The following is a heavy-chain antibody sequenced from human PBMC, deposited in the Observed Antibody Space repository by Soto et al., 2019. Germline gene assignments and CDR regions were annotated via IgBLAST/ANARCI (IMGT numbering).Heavy chain of an antibody. CDR2: MEPSTGRT. Sequence: ASVKVSCKSSGYSFTSLDINWVRQTAGQGLEWMGWMEPSTGRTGYAQKFQGRVTMTRDTSINTAYMELTTLTSDDTAFYYCARGVSAGVDVWGQGTTVTVSS. CDR1: GYSFTSLD. CDR3: ARGVSAGVDV. J-gene: IGHJ6*02. V-gene: IGHV1-8*01. D-gene: IGHD3-10*01.